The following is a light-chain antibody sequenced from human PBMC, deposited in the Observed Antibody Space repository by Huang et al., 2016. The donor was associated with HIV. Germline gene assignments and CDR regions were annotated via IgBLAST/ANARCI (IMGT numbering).Light chain of an antibody. J-gene: IGKJ3*01. CDR2: AAS. CDR3: QQYDIHPLT. CDR1: RDINNF. V-gene: IGKV1-8*01. Sequence: IRMTQSPSSLSASTGDRVTITCRANRDINNFLAWYQQRPGSVHKLLIYAASTLQSGVPSRFSGNGSGTDFTLTIGCLHSEDVATYYCQQYDIHPLTFGPGTRVDIK.